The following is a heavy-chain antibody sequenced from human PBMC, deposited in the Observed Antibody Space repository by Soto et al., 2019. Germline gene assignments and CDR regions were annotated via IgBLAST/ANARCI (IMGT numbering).Heavy chain of an antibody. CDR3: SIAARPSVQYYYYGMDV. V-gene: IGHV3-23*01. CDR1: EFTFSSNA. J-gene: IGHJ6*02. CDR2: ISGSGGST. Sequence: PGGTLRLSCAASEFTFSSNAMSWVRQAPGKGLEWVSAISGSGGSTYCADSVKGRFTISRDNSKNTLYLQMNSLRAEDTAVYYCSIAARPSVQYYYYGMDVWGQGTTVTVSS. D-gene: IGHD6-6*01.